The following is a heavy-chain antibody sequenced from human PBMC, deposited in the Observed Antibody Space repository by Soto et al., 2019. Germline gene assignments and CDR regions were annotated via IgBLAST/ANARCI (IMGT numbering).Heavy chain of an antibody. Sequence: GGSLRLSCVASGFIFSNCWMHWVRQAPGMGLVWVSHINSDGSSTTYADSVKGRFTISRDNAKNTMYLQMNSLRAEDTAVYYCVRAISHYGMDVWGRGTTVTVSS. J-gene: IGHJ6*02. CDR3: VRAISHYGMDV. CDR1: GFIFSNCW. D-gene: IGHD3-9*01. V-gene: IGHV3-74*01. CDR2: INSDGSST.